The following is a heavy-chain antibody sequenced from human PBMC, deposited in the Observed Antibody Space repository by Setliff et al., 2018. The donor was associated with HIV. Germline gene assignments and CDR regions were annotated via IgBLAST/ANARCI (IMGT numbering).Heavy chain of an antibody. CDR3: ARDVXXXMDV. Sequence: ASVKVSCKASGYTFTSYGISWVRQAPGQGLEWMGWISAYNGNTDYAQKLQGRVTLTTDTSTSTAYMELSSLRSEDTAVYYCARDVXXXMDVWGQGTTVTVSS. J-gene: IGHJ6*02. CDR1: GYTFTSYG. V-gene: IGHV1-18*01. CDR2: ISAYNGNT.